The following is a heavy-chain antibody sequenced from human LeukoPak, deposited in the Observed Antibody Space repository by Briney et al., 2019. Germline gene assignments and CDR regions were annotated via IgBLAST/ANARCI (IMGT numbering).Heavy chain of an antibody. CDR2: ISSSSSYI. CDR3: ARARLGLPLDY. Sequence: GGSLRLSCAASGFTFSSYSMNWVRQAPGKGLEWVSSISSSSSYICYADSVKGRFTISRDNAKNSLYLQMNSLGAEDTAVYYCARARLGLPLDYWGQGTLVTVSS. J-gene: IGHJ4*02. CDR1: GFTFSSYS. D-gene: IGHD7-27*01. V-gene: IGHV3-21*01.